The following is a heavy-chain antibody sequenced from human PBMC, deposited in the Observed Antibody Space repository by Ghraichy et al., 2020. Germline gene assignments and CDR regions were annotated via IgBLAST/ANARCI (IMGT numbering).Heavy chain of an antibody. CDR1: GFTFGDYA. Sequence: GGSLRLSCAASGFTFGDYALTWVRQSPGKGLEWVSSISGRGDNTHYADSVKGRFTVTRDNSKNTLYLQMNSLRPEDTAIYYCASPRYYYDPLDFWGRGTLVTVSS. V-gene: IGHV3-23*01. CDR3: ASPRYYYDPLDF. D-gene: IGHD3-22*01. CDR2: ISGRGDNT. J-gene: IGHJ4*02.